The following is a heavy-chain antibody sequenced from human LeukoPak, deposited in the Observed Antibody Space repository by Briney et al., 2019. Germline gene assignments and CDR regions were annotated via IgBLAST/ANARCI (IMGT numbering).Heavy chain of an antibody. CDR2: IYGDDDKT. J-gene: IGHJ5*02. CDR1: EFTFSNYA. V-gene: IGHV3-23*01. D-gene: IGHD2-15*01. Sequence: GGSLRLSCVASEFTFSNYAMTWLRQAPGKGLEMVSGIYGDDDKTVYGDAVKGRFTISSDNSKNTLFLQMNSLRADDTAVYYCAKTQGYYDAWGQGALVTVSS. CDR3: AKTQGYYDA.